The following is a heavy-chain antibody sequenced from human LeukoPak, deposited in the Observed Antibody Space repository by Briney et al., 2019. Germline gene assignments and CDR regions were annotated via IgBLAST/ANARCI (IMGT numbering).Heavy chain of an antibody. D-gene: IGHD6-19*01. CDR1: GGSISSYY. CDR3: ARGGLGVAVAFDY. V-gene: IGHV4-59*12. J-gene: IGHJ4*02. CDR2: IYHSGST. Sequence: SETLSLTCTVSGGSISSYYWSWIRQPPGKGLEWIGYIYHSGSTYYNPSLKSRVTISVDRSKNQFSLKLSSVTAADTAVYYCARGGLGVAVAFDYWGQGTLVTVSS.